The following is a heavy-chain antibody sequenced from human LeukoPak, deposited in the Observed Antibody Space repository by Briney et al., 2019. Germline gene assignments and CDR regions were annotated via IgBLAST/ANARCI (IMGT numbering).Heavy chain of an antibody. Sequence: GGSLRLSCAASGFTFSSYSMGWVRQAPGKGLEWVSSISSSSSYIYYADSVKGRFTISRDNAKNSLYLQMNSLRAEDTAVYYCASDPLDYDSSGYHNWGQGTLVTVSS. CDR1: GFTFSSYS. CDR2: ISSSSSYI. J-gene: IGHJ4*02. V-gene: IGHV3-21*01. CDR3: ASDPLDYDSSGYHN. D-gene: IGHD3-22*01.